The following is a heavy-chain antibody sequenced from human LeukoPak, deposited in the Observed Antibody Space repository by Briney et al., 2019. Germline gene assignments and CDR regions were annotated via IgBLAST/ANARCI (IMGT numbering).Heavy chain of an antibody. J-gene: IGHJ4*02. V-gene: IGHV4-34*01. Sequence: KTSETLSLTCAVYGGSFSGYYWSWIRQPPGKGLEWIGEINHSGSTNYNPSLKSRVTISVDTSKNQFSLKLSSVTAADTAVYYCARGGVNNDYWGQGTLVTVSS. CDR2: INHSGST. D-gene: IGHD1/OR15-1a*01. CDR1: GGSFSGYY. CDR3: ARGGVNNDY.